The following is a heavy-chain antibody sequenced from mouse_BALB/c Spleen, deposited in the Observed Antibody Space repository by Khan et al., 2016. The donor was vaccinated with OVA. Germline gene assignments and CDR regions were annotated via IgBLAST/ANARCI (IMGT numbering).Heavy chain of an antibody. J-gene: IGHJ2*01. CDR1: GYSITTDYA. D-gene: IGHD1-1*01. Sequence: PLQESGPGLVKPSQSLSLTCTVTGYSITTDYAWNWIRQFPENKLEWMGFISYNGNTKYNPSLKSRISITRDTSQNQFFLQLKSVTTEDTDRYYCARVYGGDFDYWGQGTNLTVSS. CDR3: ARVYGGDFDY. CDR2: ISYNGNT. V-gene: IGHV3-2*02.